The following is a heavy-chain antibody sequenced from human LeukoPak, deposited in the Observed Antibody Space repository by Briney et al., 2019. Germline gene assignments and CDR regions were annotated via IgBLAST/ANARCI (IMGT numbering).Heavy chain of an antibody. CDR2: IYDSGSP. V-gene: IGHV4-4*02. J-gene: IGHJ3*02. D-gene: IGHD3-10*01. CDR1: GGSISSSNW. Sequence: SETLSLTCTVPGGSISSSNWWSWARQPPGNGLEWIGEIYDSGSPNYNPSLKSRVTISVDKSKNQFSLKLSSVTAADTAVYYCARELWFGELLVRGAFDIWGQGTMVTVSS. CDR3: ARELWFGELLVRGAFDI.